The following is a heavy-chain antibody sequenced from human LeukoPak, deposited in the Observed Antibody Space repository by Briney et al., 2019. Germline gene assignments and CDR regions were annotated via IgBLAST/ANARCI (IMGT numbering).Heavy chain of an antibody. J-gene: IGHJ4*02. D-gene: IGHD6-19*01. Sequence: SETLSLTCTVSGGSISSHYWSWIRQPAGKGPEWIGRIYISGITNYNPSLKSRVTMSVDTSKNQFSLKLSSVTAADTAVYYCARDYSSGWYGLWGQGTLVTVSS. CDR1: GGSISSHY. CDR3: ARDYSSGWYGL. CDR2: IYISGIT. V-gene: IGHV4-4*07.